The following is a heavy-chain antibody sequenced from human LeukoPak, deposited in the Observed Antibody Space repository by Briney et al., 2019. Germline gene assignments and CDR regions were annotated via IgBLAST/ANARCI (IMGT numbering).Heavy chain of an antibody. J-gene: IGHJ4*02. CDR2: ISGSAGST. V-gene: IGHV3-23*01. CDR1: GSTFSCCA. D-gene: IGHD6-19*01. Sequence: AGGSLILSCAAAGSTFSCCAMSGVRQAPGKGLEWASAISGSAGSTYYAASVKGRFTISRDNSKNTLYLQMNSLRAEATAVYYCAKEISGWYYFDYGARGTLVSVSS. CDR3: AKEISGWYYFDY.